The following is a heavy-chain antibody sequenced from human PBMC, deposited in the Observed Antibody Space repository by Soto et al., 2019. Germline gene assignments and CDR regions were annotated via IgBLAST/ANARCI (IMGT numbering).Heavy chain of an antibody. CDR3: VKDDEMNCGAVDY. J-gene: IGHJ4*02. Sequence: EVQLLESGGGLVQPGGSLRLSCVASGFTFSSYAMSWVRQAPGKGLEWVSTVSGSGSATYSADAVKGRFTISRDNSKNPLYLQMNSLRAEDTAVYYCVKDDEMNCGAVDYWGQGTLVTVS. V-gene: IGHV3-23*01. CDR2: VSGSGSAT. CDR1: GFTFSSYA. D-gene: IGHD1-1*01.